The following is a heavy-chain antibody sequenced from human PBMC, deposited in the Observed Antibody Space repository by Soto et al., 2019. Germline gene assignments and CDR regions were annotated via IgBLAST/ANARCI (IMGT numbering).Heavy chain of an antibody. CDR1: SGSISSSNW. CDR2: IYHSGST. D-gene: IGHD2-2*01. CDR3: ARGVVVVPAAMVPWFDP. Sequence: QVQLQESGPGLVKPSGTLSLTCAVSSGSISSSNWWSWVRQPPGKGLEWIGEIYHSGSTNHNPSLKRRVTISVDKYKNQFSLKLSSVTAADTAVYYCARGVVVVPAAMVPWFDPWGQGTLVTVSS. J-gene: IGHJ5*02. V-gene: IGHV4-4*02.